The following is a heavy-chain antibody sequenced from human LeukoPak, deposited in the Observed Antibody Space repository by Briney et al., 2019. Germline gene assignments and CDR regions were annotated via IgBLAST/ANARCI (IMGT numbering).Heavy chain of an antibody. Sequence: GGSLRLSCAASGFTFSSYSMNWVRQAPGKGLEWVSSISSSSSYIYYADSVKGRFTISRDNAKNSLYLQMNSLRAEDTAVYYCARGYGDKDGMDVWGQGTTVTVSS. V-gene: IGHV3-21*01. CDR1: GFTFSSYS. D-gene: IGHD4-17*01. CDR3: ARGYGDKDGMDV. CDR2: ISSSSSYI. J-gene: IGHJ6*02.